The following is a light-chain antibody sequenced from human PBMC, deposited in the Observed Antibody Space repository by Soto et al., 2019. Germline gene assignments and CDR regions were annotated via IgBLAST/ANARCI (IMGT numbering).Light chain of an antibody. CDR1: ETVSSSY. Sequence: EIVLTQSPGTLSLSPGDGATLSCRASETVSSSYLAWYQQKPGQAPRLLIYGASSRATGIPDRFSGSGSGTDFTLTISRLEPEDFAVYXXXXYGSSRTFGQGTKVDIK. CDR2: GAS. CDR3: XXYGSSRT. V-gene: IGKV3-20*01. J-gene: IGKJ1*01.